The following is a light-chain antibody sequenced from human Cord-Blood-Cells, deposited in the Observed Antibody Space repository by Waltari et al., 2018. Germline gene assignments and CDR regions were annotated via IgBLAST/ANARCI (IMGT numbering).Light chain of an antibody. CDR2: DVS. V-gene: IGLV2-11*01. CDR1: SSDVGGSNY. J-gene: IGLJ3*02. Sequence: QSALTQPRSVSGSPGQSVTISCTGTSSDVGGSNYVSWYQQHRGTPPKLMIYDVSKRPSGVPDRFAGSKSGNTASLTISGRQAEDEAGYYCGSYAGSYTWVFGGGTKLTVL. CDR3: GSYAGSYTWV.